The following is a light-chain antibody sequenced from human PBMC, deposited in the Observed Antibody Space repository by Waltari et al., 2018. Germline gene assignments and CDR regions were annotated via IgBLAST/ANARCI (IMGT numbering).Light chain of an antibody. Sequence: ILLTQFPGTLSLSPGETATFSCRASQSVFSSYIGWYQQKPGQAPRLLIHGASNRATDIPDRFSGSGSGTDFTLTISRLEPEDFAVYYCQVYGSSPLTFGGGTKVEI. CDR2: GAS. V-gene: IGKV3-20*01. J-gene: IGKJ4*01. CDR1: QSVFSSY. CDR3: QVYGSSPLT.